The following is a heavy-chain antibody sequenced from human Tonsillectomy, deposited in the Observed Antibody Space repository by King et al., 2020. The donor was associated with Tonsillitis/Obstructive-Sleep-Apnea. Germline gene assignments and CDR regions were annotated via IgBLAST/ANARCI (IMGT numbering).Heavy chain of an antibody. CDR1: GYTFTSYY. V-gene: IGHV1-46*01. J-gene: IGHJ6*02. D-gene: IGHD6-13*01. CDR2: INPSTGGT. CDR3: ARTRSSSGWYVRGDYYYGMDV. Sequence: VQLVESGAEVKKPGASVKVSCKASGYTFTSYYMHWVRQAPGQGLEWMGIINPSTGGTSYAQEFQGRVTMTRDTSTSTVYMELSSLRSEDTAVFYCARTRSSSGWYVRGDYYYGMDVWGQGTTVTVSS.